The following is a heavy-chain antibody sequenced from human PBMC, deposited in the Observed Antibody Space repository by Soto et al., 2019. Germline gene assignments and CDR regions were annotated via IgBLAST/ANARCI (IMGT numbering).Heavy chain of an antibody. Sequence: QVQLVQSGAEVKKPGASVKVSCKASGYTFTSYGISWVRQAPGQGLEWMGWISAYNGNTNYAQKLQGRVTMTTDTSTRTAYLELRSRRYDDTAVYYCAGGGRGSYYEEGFDYWGQGTLVTVSS. V-gene: IGHV1-18*01. D-gene: IGHD1-26*01. CDR3: AGGGRGSYYEEGFDY. CDR1: GYTFTSYG. CDR2: ISAYNGNT. J-gene: IGHJ4*02.